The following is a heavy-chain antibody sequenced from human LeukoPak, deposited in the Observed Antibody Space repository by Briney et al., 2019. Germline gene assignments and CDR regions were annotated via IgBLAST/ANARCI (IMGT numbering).Heavy chain of an antibody. CDR3: ARDSSYYYDSSGYFDY. Sequence: GGSLRLSCAASGFTFSSYAMSWVRQAPGKGLEWVSAISGSGGSTYYADSVKGRFTISRDNAKNSLYLQMNSLRAEDTAVYYCARDSSYYYDSSGYFDYWGQGTLVTVSS. CDR2: ISGSGGST. D-gene: IGHD3-22*01. CDR1: GFTFSSYA. V-gene: IGHV3-23*01. J-gene: IGHJ4*02.